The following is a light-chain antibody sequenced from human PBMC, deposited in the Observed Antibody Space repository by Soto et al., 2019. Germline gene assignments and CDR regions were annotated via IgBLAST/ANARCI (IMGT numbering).Light chain of an antibody. V-gene: IGKV3-15*01. Sequence: EIVMTQSPATLSVSPGEGATLSCRASQSVSSNLAWYQQKPGQAPRLLIYGASTRATGIPARFSGSGSGTEFTLTISSLQSEDFAVYYCQQYNNWPRAFGQGTMVEIK. J-gene: IGKJ1*01. CDR2: GAS. CDR1: QSVSSN. CDR3: QQYNNWPRA.